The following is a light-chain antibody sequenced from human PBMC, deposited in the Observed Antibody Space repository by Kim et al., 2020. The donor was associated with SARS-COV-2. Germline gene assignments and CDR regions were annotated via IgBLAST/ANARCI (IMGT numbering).Light chain of an antibody. Sequence: DIQTTQSPFTLSASVGDRVTITCRASQSIDTWLAWYQQKPGRAPKLLIYQASNLESGVPSRFSGSGSGTEFTLTISTLQPDDFATYYCQQYSSYPLTFGGGTKVDIK. CDR1: QSIDTW. CDR2: QAS. J-gene: IGKJ4*01. V-gene: IGKV1-5*03. CDR3: QQYSSYPLT.